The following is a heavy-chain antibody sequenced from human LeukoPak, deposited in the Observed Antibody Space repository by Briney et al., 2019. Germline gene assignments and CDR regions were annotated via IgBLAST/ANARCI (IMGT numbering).Heavy chain of an antibody. Sequence: SETLSLTCTVSGGSIGSGGYYWSWIRQHPGKGLEWIGYIYYGGSTYYNPSLKSRVTISVGTSKNQFSLKLSSVTAADTAVYYCARVGSSGYYYGSGSYNWFDPWGQGTLVTVSS. D-gene: IGHD3-10*01. CDR3: ARVGSSGYYYGSGSYNWFDP. CDR2: IYYGGST. J-gene: IGHJ5*02. V-gene: IGHV4-31*03. CDR1: GGSIGSGGYY.